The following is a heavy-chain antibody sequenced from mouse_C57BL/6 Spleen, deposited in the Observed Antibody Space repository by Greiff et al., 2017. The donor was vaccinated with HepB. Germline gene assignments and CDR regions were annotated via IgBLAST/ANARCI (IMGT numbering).Heavy chain of an antibody. J-gene: IGHJ2*01. CDR1: GYAFSSSW. V-gene: IGHV1-82*01. D-gene: IGHD1-1*01. CDR3: AREVDYDFDY. CDR2: IYPGDGDT. Sequence: QVQLKQSGPELVKPGASVKISCKASGYAFSSSWMNWVKQRPGKGLEWIGRIYPGDGDTNYNGKFKGKATLTADKSSSTAYMQLSSLTSEDSAVYFCAREVDYDFDYWGQGTTLTVSS.